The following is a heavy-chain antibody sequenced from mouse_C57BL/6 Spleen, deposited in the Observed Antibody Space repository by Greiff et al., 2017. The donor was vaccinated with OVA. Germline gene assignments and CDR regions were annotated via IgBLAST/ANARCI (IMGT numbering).Heavy chain of an antibody. Sequence: VQLQQSGPELVKPGASVKISCKASGYAFSSSRMNWVKQRPGKGLEWIGRIYPGDGDTNYNGKFKGKATLTADKSSSTAYMQLSSLTSEDSAVYFCARVPYYYGSSYYFDYWGQGTTLTVSS. CDR3: ARVPYYYGSSYYFDY. J-gene: IGHJ2*01. CDR2: IYPGDGDT. D-gene: IGHD1-1*01. V-gene: IGHV1-82*01. CDR1: GYAFSSSR.